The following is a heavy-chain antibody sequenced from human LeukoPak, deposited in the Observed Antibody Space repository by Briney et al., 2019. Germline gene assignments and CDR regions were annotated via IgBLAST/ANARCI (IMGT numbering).Heavy chain of an antibody. CDR3: SRDRVSSGWVDAFDI. Sequence: SVKVSCKASGGTFSSYAISWVRQAPGQGLEWMGGIIPIFGTANYAQKFQGRVTITTDESTSTAYMELSSLRSEDTAVYYWSRDRVSSGWVDAFDIWGQGTMVTVSS. V-gene: IGHV1-69*05. D-gene: IGHD6-19*01. CDR1: GGTFSSYA. CDR2: IIPIFGTA. J-gene: IGHJ3*02.